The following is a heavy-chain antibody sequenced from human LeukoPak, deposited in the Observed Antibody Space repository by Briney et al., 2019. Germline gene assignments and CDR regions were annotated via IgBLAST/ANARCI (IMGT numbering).Heavy chain of an antibody. D-gene: IGHD3-10*01. CDR1: GFTFSRYW. Sequence: PGGSLRLSCAASGFTFSRYWMHWVRQAPGKGLVWVSRINSDGSSTSYADSVKGRFTISRDNAKSTLYLQMNSLRAEDTAVYYCARDWAPPASRYGSGRQAPDYWGQGTLVTVSS. CDR2: INSDGSST. J-gene: IGHJ4*02. V-gene: IGHV3-74*01. CDR3: ARDWAPPASRYGSGRQAPDY.